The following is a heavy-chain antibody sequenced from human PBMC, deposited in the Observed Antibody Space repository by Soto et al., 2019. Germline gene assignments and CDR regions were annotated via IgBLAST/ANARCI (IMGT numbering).Heavy chain of an antibody. V-gene: IGHV1-8*01. CDR3: ASSTNDYGDRH. CDR2: MNPNSGNT. D-gene: IGHD4-17*01. J-gene: IGHJ4*02. Sequence: QVQLVQSGAEVKKPGASVKVSCKASGYTFTSYDINWVRQATGQGLEWMGWMNPNSGNTGYAQKFQGRVTMTMTTSIRTAYMERSSLRSEDTAVYYCASSTNDYGDRHWGQGTLVTVSS. CDR1: GYTFTSYD.